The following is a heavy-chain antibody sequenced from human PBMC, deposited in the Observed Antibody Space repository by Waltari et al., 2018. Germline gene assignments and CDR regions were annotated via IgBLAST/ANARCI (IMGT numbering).Heavy chain of an antibody. CDR2: IYYSGRT. CDR3: ARGLGIDFWSGYFPDWFDP. D-gene: IGHD3-3*01. Sequence: QVQLQESGPGLVKPSQTLSLTCTVSGGSISSGGYYWSWIRQHPGKGLEWIGYIYYSGRTYYNPSLKSRVTISVDTSKNQFSLKLSSVTAADTAVYYCARGLGIDFWSGYFPDWFDPWGQGTLVTVSS. J-gene: IGHJ5*02. CDR1: GGSISSGGYY. V-gene: IGHV4-31*03.